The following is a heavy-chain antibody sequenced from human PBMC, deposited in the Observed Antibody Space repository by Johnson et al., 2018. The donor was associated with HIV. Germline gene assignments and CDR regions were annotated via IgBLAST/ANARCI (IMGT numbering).Heavy chain of an antibody. CDR2: ISWNSGSI. J-gene: IGHJ3*02. Sequence: VLLVESGGGVVRPGGSLRLSCAASGFTFDDYAMHWVRQAPGKGLEWVSGISWNSGSIGYADSVKGRFTISRDNAKNSLYLQMNSLRAEDTALYYCAKEAAMVQGGAFDIWGQGTMVTVSS. CDR3: AKEAAMVQGGAFDI. CDR1: GFTFDDYA. V-gene: IGHV3-9*01. D-gene: IGHD3-10*01.